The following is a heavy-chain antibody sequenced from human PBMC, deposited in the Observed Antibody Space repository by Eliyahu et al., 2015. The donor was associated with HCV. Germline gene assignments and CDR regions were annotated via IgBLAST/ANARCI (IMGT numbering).Heavy chain of an antibody. D-gene: IGHD2-2*01. CDR2: VYYTGST. CDR3: ARGYAGAYARLDY. Sequence: QVKLQESGPGLVKPSETLSLTCTVSGGSISSFYWSWIRQPPGKGLEWIGNVYYTGSTNYNPSLKSRVTISADTSKNQFSLNLNSVTAADTAIYFCARGYAGAYARLDYWGQGTLVTVSS. V-gene: IGHV4-59*01. CDR1: GGSISSFY. J-gene: IGHJ4*02.